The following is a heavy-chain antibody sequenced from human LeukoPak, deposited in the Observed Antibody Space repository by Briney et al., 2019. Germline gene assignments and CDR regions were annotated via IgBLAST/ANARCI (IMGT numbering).Heavy chain of an antibody. J-gene: IGHJ4*03. D-gene: IGHD1-14*01. CDR1: GFTFSNYW. Sequence: AGGSLRLSCAASGFTFSNYWMSWVRQAPGKGLEWVANIKEDGREENFVDSVKARFTISRDRAKSSVYLQMNSLIVEDTAVYFCVGAPNRDFLDVWGHGALVTVSS. CDR2: IKEDGREE. CDR3: VGAPNRDFLDV. V-gene: IGHV3-7*01.